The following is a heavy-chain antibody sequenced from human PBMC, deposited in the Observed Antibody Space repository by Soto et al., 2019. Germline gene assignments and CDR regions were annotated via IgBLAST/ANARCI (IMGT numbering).Heavy chain of an antibody. J-gene: IGHJ5*02. CDR2: TYYRSKWYN. CDR3: ARASLYYGSGSYLPRNNWFDP. D-gene: IGHD3-10*01. Sequence: PSQTLSLTCAISGDSVSSNSAAWNWIRQSPSRGLEWLGRTYYRSKWYNDYAVSVKSRITINPDTSKNQFSLQLNSVTPEDTAVYYCARASLYYGSGSYLPRNNWFDPWGQGTLVTVSS. CDR1: GDSVSSNSAA. V-gene: IGHV6-1*01.